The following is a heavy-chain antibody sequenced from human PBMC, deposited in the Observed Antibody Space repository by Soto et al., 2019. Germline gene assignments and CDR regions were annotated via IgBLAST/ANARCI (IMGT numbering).Heavy chain of an antibody. CDR3: VRVAGGSFV. J-gene: IGHJ4*02. Sequence: DVQLVESGGGLVQPGGSLRLSCSASGFTFSSYSMNWVRQAPGKGLEWLSYINVSSDVIYYADSVKGRFTISKDNAENSLCLQMSSLRDEDTGVYYCVRVAGGSFVWGQGTLVTVSS. CDR2: INVSSDVI. CDR1: GFTFSSYS. V-gene: IGHV3-48*02. D-gene: IGHD2-15*01.